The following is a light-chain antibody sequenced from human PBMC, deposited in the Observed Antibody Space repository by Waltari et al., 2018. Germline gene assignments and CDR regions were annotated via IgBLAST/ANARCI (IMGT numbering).Light chain of an antibody. J-gene: IGKJ1*01. CDR2: GAS. V-gene: IGKV3-15*01. CDR1: QSVNYY. Sequence: EVVLTQSPATLSVSPGERATLSYRASQSVNYYLAWYQQKDGQAPRLLIYGASTRATGIPARFSGSGSGTEFTLSISSLQSEDFAIYYCQQYDEWPRTFGHGTRVEI. CDR3: QQYDEWPRT.